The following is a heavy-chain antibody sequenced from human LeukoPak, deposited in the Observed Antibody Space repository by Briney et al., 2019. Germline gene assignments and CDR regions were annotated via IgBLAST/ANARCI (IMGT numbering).Heavy chain of an antibody. Sequence: ASVKVSCKVSGYTLTELSMHWVRQAPGKGLEWMGGFDPEDGETIYAQKLQGRVTMTEDTSTDTAYMELSSLRSEDKAVYYCATAGSSQWRRSIARNRFDTWGQGTLVTVSS. CDR1: GYTLTELS. V-gene: IGHV1-24*01. J-gene: IGHJ5*02. CDR2: FDPEDGET. D-gene: IGHD6-6*01. CDR3: ATAGSSQWRRSIARNRFDT.